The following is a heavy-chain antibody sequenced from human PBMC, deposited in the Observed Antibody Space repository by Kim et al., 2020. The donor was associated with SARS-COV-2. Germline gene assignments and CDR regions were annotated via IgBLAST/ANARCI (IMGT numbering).Heavy chain of an antibody. D-gene: IGHD1-26*01. Sequence: GGSLRLSCAASGFTFSNAWMSWVRQAPGKGLEWVGRIKSKTDGGTTDYAAPVKGRFTISRDDSKNTLYLQMNSLKTEDTAVYYCTTDLEVGATTSIDYWGQGTLVTVSS. V-gene: IGHV3-15*01. CDR1: GFTFSNAW. CDR2: IKSKTDGGTT. CDR3: TTDLEVGATTSIDY. J-gene: IGHJ4*02.